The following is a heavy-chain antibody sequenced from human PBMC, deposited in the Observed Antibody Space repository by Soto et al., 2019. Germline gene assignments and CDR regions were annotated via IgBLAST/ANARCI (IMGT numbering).Heavy chain of an antibody. CDR2: INRSGSIK. D-gene: IGHD6-13*01. J-gene: IGHJ6*02. CDR3: TRGGGTAETVDV. CDR1: GFTFSDYY. Sequence: GGSLRLSCAASGFTFSDYYMSWIRQAPGRGLEWISYINRSGSIKYYVDSVKGRFTISRDNAKNSLYLQMNSLRAEDTAIYYCTRGGGTAETVDVWGQGTPVTVSS. V-gene: IGHV3-11*01.